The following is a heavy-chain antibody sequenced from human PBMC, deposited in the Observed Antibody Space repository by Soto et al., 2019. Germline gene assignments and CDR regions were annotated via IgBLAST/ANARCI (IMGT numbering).Heavy chain of an antibody. CDR1: GFTLSDYA. D-gene: IGHD4-17*01. Sequence: QLVESGGGVVQPGKPLRLSCAASGFTLSDYAIHWVRQAAGKGLEWVAMISHDGTKTYHTESVRGRFTISRDNSKNTVSLLINSLRSEDTALYYCASRDYADYGWFDPWGQGTQVIVSS. J-gene: IGHJ5*02. CDR3: ASRDYADYGWFDP. V-gene: IGHV3-30-3*01. CDR2: ISHDGTKT.